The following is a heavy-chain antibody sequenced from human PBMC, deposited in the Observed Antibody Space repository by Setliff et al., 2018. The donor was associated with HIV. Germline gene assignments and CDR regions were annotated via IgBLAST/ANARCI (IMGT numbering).Heavy chain of an antibody. Sequence: ASETLSLTCTVSGGSISSLYWSWIRQPAGKGLEWIGRIYTSGNTNYNPSLKSRVTMSVNTSKNQFSLKLSSVTAADTAAYYCARDSELGLNYHYGMDVWGQGTTVTVSS. D-gene: IGHD1-26*01. V-gene: IGHV4-4*07. CDR2: IYTSGNT. CDR3: ARDSELGLNYHYGMDV. CDR1: GGSISSLY. J-gene: IGHJ6*02.